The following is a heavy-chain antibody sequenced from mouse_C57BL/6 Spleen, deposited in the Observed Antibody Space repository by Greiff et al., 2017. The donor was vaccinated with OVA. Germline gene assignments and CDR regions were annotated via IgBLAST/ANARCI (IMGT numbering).Heavy chain of an antibody. V-gene: IGHV5-15*01. CDR2: ISNLAYSI. Sequence: VQLKESGGGLVQPGGSLKLSCAASGFTFSDYGMAWVRQAPRKGPEWVAFISNLAYSIYYADTVTGRFTISRENAKNTLYLEMSSLRSEDTAMYYCARRTAQSHYAMDYWGQGTSVTVSS. D-gene: IGHD3-2*02. CDR1: GFTFSDYG. CDR3: ARRTAQSHYAMDY. J-gene: IGHJ4*01.